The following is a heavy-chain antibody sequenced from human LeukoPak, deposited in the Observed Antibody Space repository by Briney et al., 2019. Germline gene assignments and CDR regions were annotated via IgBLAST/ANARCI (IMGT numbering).Heavy chain of an antibody. J-gene: IGHJ3*02. CDR2: ISGSSTYI. V-gene: IGHV3-21*01. CDR1: GFTFSNNW. Sequence: PGGSLRLSCAASGFTFSNNWMHWVRQAPGRGLEWVSFISGSSTYIYYADSVKGRFTISRDNTKSSLSLQMNSLRAEDTAVYYCARPGRLNEVPDAFDIWGQGTLVTVSS. CDR3: ARPGRLNEVPDAFDI. D-gene: IGHD1-1*01.